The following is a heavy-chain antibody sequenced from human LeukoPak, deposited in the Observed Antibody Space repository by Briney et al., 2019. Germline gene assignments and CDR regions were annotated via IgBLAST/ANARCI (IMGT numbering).Heavy chain of an antibody. Sequence: SETLSLTCTVSGGSISSYYWSWTRQPPGKGLEWIGYIYYSGSTNYNPSLKSRVTISVDTSKNQFSLKLSSVTAADTAVYYCARGLTTVGYYYYYMDVWGKGTTVTVSS. CDR3: ARGLTTVGYYYYYMDV. D-gene: IGHD4-23*01. V-gene: IGHV4-59*01. CDR2: IYYSGST. CDR1: GGSISSYY. J-gene: IGHJ6*03.